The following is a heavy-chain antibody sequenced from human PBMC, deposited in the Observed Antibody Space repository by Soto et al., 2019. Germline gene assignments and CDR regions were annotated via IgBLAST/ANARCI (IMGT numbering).Heavy chain of an antibody. Sequence: GASVKVSCKASGGTFSSYAISWVRQAPGQGLEWMGGIIPIFGTANYAQKFQGRVTITADKSTSTAYMELSSLRSEDTAVYYCVYDFWSGYSMDYYYYGMDVWGQGTTVTVSS. CDR3: VYDFWSGYSMDYYYYGMDV. J-gene: IGHJ6*02. CDR2: IIPIFGTA. CDR1: GGTFSSYA. V-gene: IGHV1-69*06. D-gene: IGHD3-3*01.